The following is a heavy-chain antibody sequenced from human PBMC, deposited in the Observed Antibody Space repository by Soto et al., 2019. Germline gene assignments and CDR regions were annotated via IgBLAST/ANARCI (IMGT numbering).Heavy chain of an antibody. D-gene: IGHD5-12*01. Sequence: SETLSLTCDVSGGSISSINWWSWVRQPPGKGLKWIGEIYHSGSTTYNPSLKSRVTISVDKSKTQFSLKLKSVTAADTAIYYCARGGGPDIAYGMDVWGQGTTVTVSS. V-gene: IGHV4-4*02. CDR3: ARGGGPDIAYGMDV. CDR1: GGSISSINW. CDR2: IYHSGST. J-gene: IGHJ6*02.